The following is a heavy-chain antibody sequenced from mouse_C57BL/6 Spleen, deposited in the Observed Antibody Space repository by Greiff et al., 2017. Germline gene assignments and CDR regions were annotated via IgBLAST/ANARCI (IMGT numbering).Heavy chain of an antibody. CDR1: GFTFSDYG. CDR3: ARGYDGYSYWYFDV. V-gene: IGHV5-17*01. CDR2: ISSGSSTI. Sequence: EVMLVESGGGLVKPGGSLKLSCAASGFTFSDYGMHWVRQAPEKGLEWVAYISSGSSTIYYADTVKGRFTISRDNAKNTLFLQMTSLRSEDTAMYYCARGYDGYSYWYFDVWGTGTTVTVSS. J-gene: IGHJ1*03. D-gene: IGHD2-3*01.